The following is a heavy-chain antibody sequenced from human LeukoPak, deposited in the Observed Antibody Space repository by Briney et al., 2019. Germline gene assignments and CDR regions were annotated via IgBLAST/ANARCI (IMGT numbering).Heavy chain of an antibody. V-gene: IGHV3-49*04. CDR1: GFTFGDYA. D-gene: IGHD1-26*01. CDR2: IRSKAYGGTT. CDR3: TRQGVVGATEVDYFDY. Sequence: GGSLRLSCTASGFTFGDYAMSWVRQAPGKGLEWVGFIRSKAYGGTTEYAASVKGRFTISRDDSKSIAYLQMNSLKTEDTAVYYCTRQGVVGATEVDYFDYWGQGTLVTVSS. J-gene: IGHJ4*02.